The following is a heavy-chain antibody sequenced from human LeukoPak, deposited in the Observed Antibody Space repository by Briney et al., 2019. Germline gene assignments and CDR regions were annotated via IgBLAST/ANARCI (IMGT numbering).Heavy chain of an antibody. Sequence: ASVKVSCKASGYTFTINHIHWVRQAPGQGLEWMGVINPSGDSTTYAQNFQGRVTMTRDTSTSTVYMELSSLRSEDTAVYYCAREGAYYDSSGYYLGGYYFDYWGQGTLVTVSS. J-gene: IGHJ4*02. V-gene: IGHV1-46*01. D-gene: IGHD3-22*01. CDR3: AREGAYYDSSGYYLGGYYFDY. CDR2: INPSGDST. CDR1: GYTFTINH.